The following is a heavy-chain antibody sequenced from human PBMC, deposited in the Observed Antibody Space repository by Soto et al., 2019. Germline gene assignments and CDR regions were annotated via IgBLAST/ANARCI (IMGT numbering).Heavy chain of an antibody. D-gene: IGHD6-19*01. V-gene: IGHV1-69*02. CDR3: ARGVAVAGTKVEDFDY. CDR1: GGTFSSYT. CDR2: IIPNRGIA. Sequence: SVKVSCKAYGGTFSSYTISWVRQAPGQELEWIGRIIPNRGIANYAQKIQGRVTMTRDTSTSTAYMELSRLRSDDTAVYYCARGVAVAGTKVEDFDYWGQGTLVTVSS. J-gene: IGHJ4*02.